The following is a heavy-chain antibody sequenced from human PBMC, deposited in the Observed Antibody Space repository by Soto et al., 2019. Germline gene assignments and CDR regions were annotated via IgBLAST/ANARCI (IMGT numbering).Heavy chain of an antibody. CDR1: GGSISSGGYS. CDR2: IYHSGST. J-gene: IGHJ4*02. V-gene: IGHV4-30-2*01. CDR3: ARSIVVVPAAFDY. D-gene: IGHD2-2*01. Sequence: SETLSLTCAVSGGSISSGGYSWSWIRQPPGKGLEWIGYIYHSGSTYYNPSLKSRVTISVDRSKNQFSLKLSSVTAADTAVYYCARSIVVVPAAFDYWGQGTLVTVSS.